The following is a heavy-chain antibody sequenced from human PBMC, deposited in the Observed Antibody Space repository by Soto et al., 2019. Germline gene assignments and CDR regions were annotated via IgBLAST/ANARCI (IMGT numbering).Heavy chain of an antibody. CDR1: GGSISSGGYS. CDR2: IYHSGST. J-gene: IGHJ4*02. V-gene: IGHV4-30-2*01. CDR3: ARSIVVVPAAFDY. D-gene: IGHD2-2*01. Sequence: SETLSLTCAVSGGSISSGGYSWSWIRQPPGKGLEWIGYIYHSGSTYYNPSLKSRVTISVDRSKNQFSLKLSSVTAADTAVYYCARSIVVVPAAFDYWGQGTLVTVSS.